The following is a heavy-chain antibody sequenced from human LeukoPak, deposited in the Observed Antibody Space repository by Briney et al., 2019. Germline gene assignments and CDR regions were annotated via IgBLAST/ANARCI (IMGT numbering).Heavy chain of an antibody. CDR3: ARSGYDFWSGYPLSYYYYMDV. J-gene: IGHJ6*03. V-gene: IGHV3-7*01. Sequence: GGSLRLSCAASGFTFSSYWMSWVRQAPGKGLEWVANIKQDGSEKYYVDSVKGRCTISRDNAKNSLYLQMNSLRAEDTAVYYCARSGYDFWSGYPLSYYYYMDVWGKGTTVTVSS. CDR1: GFTFSSYW. D-gene: IGHD3-3*01. CDR2: IKQDGSEK.